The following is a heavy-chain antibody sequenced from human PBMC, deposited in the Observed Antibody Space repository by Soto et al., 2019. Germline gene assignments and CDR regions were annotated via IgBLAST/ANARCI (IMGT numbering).Heavy chain of an antibody. CDR3: ACSGIYCRDMPDY. CDR1: GYTFTSYA. V-gene: IGHV1-3*01. D-gene: IGHD1-26*01. Sequence: QVQLVQSGAEVKKPGASVKVSCKASGYTFTSYAMHWVRQAPGQRLEWMGWINAGNGNTKYSQKFQGRVTITRDTSASTAYMGLSSLRSEDTAVYYCACSGIYCRDMPDYWGQGTLVTVSS. J-gene: IGHJ4*02. CDR2: INAGNGNT.